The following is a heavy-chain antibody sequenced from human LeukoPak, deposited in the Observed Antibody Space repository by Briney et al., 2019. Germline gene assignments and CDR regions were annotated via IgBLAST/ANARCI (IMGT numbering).Heavy chain of an antibody. CDR1: GGSFSGYY. D-gene: IGHD1-26*01. V-gene: IGHV4-34*01. Sequence: SETLSLTCGVYGGSFSGYYWTWIRQTPGKGLEWIGEINYSGSTNYNPSLKSRVTISVDTSKNQFSLKLSSVTAADTAVYYCARHGTRYYYYYMDVWGKGTTVTISS. CDR3: ARHGTRYYYYYMDV. CDR2: INYSGST. J-gene: IGHJ6*03.